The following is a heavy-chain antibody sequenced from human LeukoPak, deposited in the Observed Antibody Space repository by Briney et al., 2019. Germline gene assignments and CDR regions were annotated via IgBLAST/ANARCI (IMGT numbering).Heavy chain of an antibody. CDR1: GITLSNYG. CDR3: AINYYDSSGYYENVDY. D-gene: IGHD3-22*01. Sequence: GGSLRLSCAVSGITLSNYGMSWVRQAPGKGLEWVSVIYSGGSTYYADSVKGRFTISRDNSKNTLYLQMNSLRAEDTAVYYCAINYYDSSGYYENVDYWGQGTLVTVSS. J-gene: IGHJ4*02. V-gene: IGHV3-66*01. CDR2: IYSGGST.